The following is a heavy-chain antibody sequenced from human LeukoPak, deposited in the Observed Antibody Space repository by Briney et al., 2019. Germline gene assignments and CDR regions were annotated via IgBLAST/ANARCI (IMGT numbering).Heavy chain of an antibody. CDR1: GLTFSSYD. V-gene: IGHV3-33*01. D-gene: IGHD5-12*01. J-gene: IGHJ4*02. CDR2: IWRDGGNN. Sequence: GGSLRLSCAASGLTFSSYDMHWVRQAPGKGLEWVASIWRDGGNNYYPDSVKGRFTISRDNSKNTLYLQMKSLRAEDPAVYYGARDPGVWLRTTQYFEYWGQGTLVTVSS. CDR3: ARDPGVWLRTTQYFEY.